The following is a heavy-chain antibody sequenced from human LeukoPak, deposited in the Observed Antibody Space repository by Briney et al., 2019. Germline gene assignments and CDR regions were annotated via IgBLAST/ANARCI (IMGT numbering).Heavy chain of an antibody. V-gene: IGHV1-8*01. J-gene: IGHJ5*02. D-gene: IGHD2-2*01. Sequence: WASVKVSCKASGYTFTSYDINWVRQATGQGLEWMGWMNPNSGNTGYAQKFQGRVTMTRNTSISTAYMELSSLRSEDTAVYYCARDGEYQPTWFDPWGQGTLVTVSS. CDR2: MNPNSGNT. CDR1: GYTFTSYD. CDR3: ARDGEYQPTWFDP.